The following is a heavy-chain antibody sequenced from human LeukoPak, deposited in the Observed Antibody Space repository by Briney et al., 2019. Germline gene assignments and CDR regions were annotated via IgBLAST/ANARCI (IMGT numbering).Heavy chain of an antibody. V-gene: IGHV4-4*07. CDR1: GGSISSYY. Sequence: SETLSLTCTVSGGSISSYYWSWIRQPAGKGLEWIGRIYTSGSTNYNPSLKSRVTMSVDTSKNQFSLKLSSVTAADTAVYYCAXXTPPGXXXXXXXLXGRXTLVXXXS. CDR3: AXXTPPGXXXXXXXL. J-gene: IGHJ2*01. CDR2: IYTSGST.